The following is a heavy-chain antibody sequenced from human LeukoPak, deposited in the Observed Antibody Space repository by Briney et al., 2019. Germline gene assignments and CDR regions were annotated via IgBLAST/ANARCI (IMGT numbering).Heavy chain of an antibody. D-gene: IGHD6-13*01. Sequence: SGGSLRLSCAASGFTFSSYEMNWVRQAPGKGLEWVSYISSSGSTIYYADSVKGRFTISRDNAENSLYLQMNSLRAEDTAVYYCARGPGYSVLYYFDYWGQGTLVTVSS. CDR3: ARGPGYSVLYYFDY. CDR1: GFTFSSYE. J-gene: IGHJ4*02. CDR2: ISSSGSTI. V-gene: IGHV3-48*03.